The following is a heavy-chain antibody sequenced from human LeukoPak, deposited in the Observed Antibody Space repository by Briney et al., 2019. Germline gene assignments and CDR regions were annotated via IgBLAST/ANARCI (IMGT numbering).Heavy chain of an antibody. D-gene: IGHD3-10*01. J-gene: IGHJ4*02. Sequence: SVTVSCMASGYTFSSQGITWVRQAAGQGLEWMGWISANNGKTNYVWKLYGRATMTTDTYTHIAYVEVCGLRPHETAVYYCAREGTAGRYYFDYWGQKTLDTVSS. CDR3: AREGTAGRYYFDY. CDR1: GYTFSSQG. CDR2: ISANNGKT. V-gene: IGHV1-18*01.